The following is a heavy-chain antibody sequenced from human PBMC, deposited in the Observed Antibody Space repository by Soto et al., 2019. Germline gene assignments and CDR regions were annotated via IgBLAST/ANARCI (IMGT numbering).Heavy chain of an antibody. CDR3: AKDRATTNAFYY. Sequence: EVQLLESGGGLVQAGGSLRLSCAASGFTFSRDGMSWVRQSPGKGLEWVSLITDNGGSTYYADSVKGRFTISRDNTKNNLFLQMKSLRAEDKAVDYCAKDRATTNAFYYWGQGALVPVSS. V-gene: IGHV3-23*01. D-gene: IGHD1-1*01. J-gene: IGHJ4*02. CDR1: GFTFSRDG. CDR2: ITDNGGST.